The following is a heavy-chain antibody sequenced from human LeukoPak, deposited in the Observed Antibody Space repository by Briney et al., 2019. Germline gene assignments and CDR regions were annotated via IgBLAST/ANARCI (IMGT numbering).Heavy chain of an antibody. Sequence: SETLSLTCTVSGGSISSYYWSWIRQPPGKGLEWIGYIYYSGSTNYNPSLKSRVTISVDTSKNQFSLKLSSVTAADTAVYYCARRGGSILEYDDILTGYRSYYYYYMDVWGKGTTVTVSS. CDR3: ARRGGSILEYDDILTGYRSYYYYYMDV. CDR2: IYYSGST. V-gene: IGHV4-59*08. CDR1: GGSISSYY. D-gene: IGHD3-9*01. J-gene: IGHJ6*03.